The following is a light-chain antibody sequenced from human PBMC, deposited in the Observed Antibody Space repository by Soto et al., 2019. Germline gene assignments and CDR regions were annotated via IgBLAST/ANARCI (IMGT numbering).Light chain of an antibody. CDR2: EVN. Sequence: QSALTQPPSASGSPGQSVTISCTGTSSDVGGYNYVSWYQQHPGKAPKLMIYEVNKWPSGVPDRFSGSKSGNTASLTVSGLQADDEADYYCSSYGGSNNLVFGGGTKVTVL. J-gene: IGLJ2*01. CDR1: SSDVGGYNY. CDR3: SSYGGSNNLV. V-gene: IGLV2-8*01.